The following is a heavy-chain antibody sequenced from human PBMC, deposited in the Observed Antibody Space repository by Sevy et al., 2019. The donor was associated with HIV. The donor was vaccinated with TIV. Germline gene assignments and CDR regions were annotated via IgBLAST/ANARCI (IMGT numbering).Heavy chain of an antibody. CDR1: GFTFSSYE. J-gene: IGHJ4*02. D-gene: IGHD3-10*01. CDR3: ARDGRRSAMVRGVIPFDY. Sequence: GGSLRLSCAASGFTFSSYEMNWVRQAPGKGLEWVSYISSSGSTIYYADSVKGRFTISRDNAKNSLYLQMNSLRAEDTGVYYCARDGRRSAMVRGVIPFDYWAQGPLVTVSS. CDR2: ISSSGSTI. V-gene: IGHV3-48*03.